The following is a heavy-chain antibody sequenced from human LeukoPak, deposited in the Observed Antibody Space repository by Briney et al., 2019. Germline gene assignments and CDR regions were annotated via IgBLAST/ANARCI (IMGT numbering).Heavy chain of an antibody. V-gene: IGHV4-34*01. CDR1: GGSFSGYY. CDR3: ARGESGIAVASDY. CDR2: INHSGST. J-gene: IGHJ4*02. D-gene: IGHD6-13*01. Sequence: SETLSLTCAVYGGSFSGYYWSWIRQPPGKGLEWIGEINHSGSTNYNPSLKSRVTISVDTSKNQFSLKLSSVTAADTAVYYCARGESGIAVASDYWGQGTLVTVSS.